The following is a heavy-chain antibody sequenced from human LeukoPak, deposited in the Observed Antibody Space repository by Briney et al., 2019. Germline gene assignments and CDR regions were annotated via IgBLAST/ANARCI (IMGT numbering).Heavy chain of an antibody. J-gene: IGHJ5*02. CDR1: GGSISSSSYY. D-gene: IGHD3-3*01. Sequence: SETLSLTCTVSGGSISSSSYYWGWIRQPPGKGLEWIGSIYYSGSTYYNPSLKSRITISVDTSKNQFSLKLSSVTAADTAVYYCARTYYDFWSGYYRWFDPWGQGTLVTVSS. V-gene: IGHV4-39*01. CDR2: IYYSGST. CDR3: ARTYYDFWSGYYRWFDP.